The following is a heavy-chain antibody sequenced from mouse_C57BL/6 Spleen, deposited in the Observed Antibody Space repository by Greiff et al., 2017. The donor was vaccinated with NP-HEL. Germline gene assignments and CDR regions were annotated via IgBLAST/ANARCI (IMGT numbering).Heavy chain of an antibody. J-gene: IGHJ2*01. CDR3: ARRGDLGDY. CDR1: GYTFTSYW. V-gene: IGHV1-50*01. Sequence: QVQLQQPGAELVKPGASVKLSCKASGYTFTSYWMPWVKQRPGQGLEWIGEIDPSDSYTNYNQKFKGKATLTVDTSSSTAYMQLSSLTSEDSAVYYCARRGDLGDYWGQGTTLTVSS. D-gene: IGHD4-1*01. CDR2: IDPSDSYT.